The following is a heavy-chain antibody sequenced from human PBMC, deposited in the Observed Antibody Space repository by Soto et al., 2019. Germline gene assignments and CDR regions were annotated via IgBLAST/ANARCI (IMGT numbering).Heavy chain of an antibody. V-gene: IGHV4-59*08. J-gene: IGHJ4*02. CDR3: ARLAGGQLYYFDY. D-gene: IGHD5-18*01. CDR2: IYYSGST. Sequence: SETLSLTCTVSGGSISSYYWSWIRQPPGKGLEWIGYIYYSGSTNYNPSLKSRVTISVDTSKNQFSLKLSSVTAADTAVYYCARLAGGQLYYFDYWGQGTLVTVSS. CDR1: GGSISSYY.